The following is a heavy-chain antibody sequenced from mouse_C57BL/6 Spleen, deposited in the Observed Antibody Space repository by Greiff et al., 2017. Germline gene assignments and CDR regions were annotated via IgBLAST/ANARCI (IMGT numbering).Heavy chain of an antibody. CDR3: ARGNYDYGNFDY. J-gene: IGHJ2*01. CDR2: IHPNSGST. Sequence: VQLPQPGAELVKPGASVKLSCKASGYTFTSYWMHWVKQRPGQGLEWIGMIHPNSGSTNYNEKFKSKATLTVDKSSSTAYMQLSSLTSEDSAVYYCARGNYDYGNFDYWGQGTTLTVSS. D-gene: IGHD2-4*01. V-gene: IGHV1-64*01. CDR1: GYTFTSYW.